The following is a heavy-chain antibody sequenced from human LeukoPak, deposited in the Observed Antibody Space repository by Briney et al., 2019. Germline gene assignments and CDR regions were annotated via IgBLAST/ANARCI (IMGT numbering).Heavy chain of an antibody. J-gene: IGHJ4*02. CDR1: EFTFSSYW. Sequence: GGSLRLSCAASEFTFSSYWMHWVRQAPGKGLVWVSRISNDGSSTSYAESVKGRFTISGDNAKNTLYLQMNSLRAEDTALYYCARGVSVLGNDYWGQGTLVTVSS. CDR2: ISNDGSST. V-gene: IGHV3-74*01. CDR3: ARGVSVLGNDY. D-gene: IGHD3-10*02.